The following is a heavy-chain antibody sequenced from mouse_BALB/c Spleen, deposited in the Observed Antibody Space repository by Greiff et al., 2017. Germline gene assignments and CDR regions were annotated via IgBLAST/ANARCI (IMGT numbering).Heavy chain of an antibody. CDR1: GYTFTSYV. J-gene: IGHJ4*01. D-gene: IGHD2-14*01. CDR3: ARSEEVRRFYCAMDY. Sequence: LQESGPELVKPGASVKMSCKASGYTFTSYVMHWVKQKPGQGLEWIGYINPYNDGTKYNEKFKGKATLTSDKSSSTAYMELSSLTSEDSAVYYCARSEEVRRFYCAMDYWGQGTSVTVSS. V-gene: IGHV1-14*01. CDR2: INPYNDGT.